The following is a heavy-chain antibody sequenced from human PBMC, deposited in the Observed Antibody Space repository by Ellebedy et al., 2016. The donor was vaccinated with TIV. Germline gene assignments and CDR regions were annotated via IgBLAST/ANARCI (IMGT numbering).Heavy chain of an antibody. J-gene: IGHJ4*02. CDR3: AREARYCGINSSCYSFDY. CDR2: IHHSGST. V-gene: IGHV4-4*02. D-gene: IGHD2-21*01. CDR1: GGSISSENW. Sequence: SETLSLTXAVSGGSISSENWWNWVRQSPGKGLEWIGEIHHSGSTNYSPSLESRVTISVDKSKNQFSLKLNSVTAADTAVYYCAREARYCGINSSCYSFDYWGQGTLVTVSS.